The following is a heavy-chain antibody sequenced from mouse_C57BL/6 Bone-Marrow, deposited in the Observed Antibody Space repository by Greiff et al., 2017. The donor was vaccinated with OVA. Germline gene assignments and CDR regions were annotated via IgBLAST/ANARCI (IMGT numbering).Heavy chain of an antibody. V-gene: IGHV7-3*01. CDR3: ARWGDY. J-gene: IGHJ4*01. Sequence: VQLVESGGGLVQPGGSLSLSCAASGFTFTDYYMSWVRQPPGTALEWLGFIRNTANGYTTEYSASVKGRFTISRDNSQSILYLQMNALRAEDRATYYCARWGDYWGQGTSVTVSS. CDR1: GFTFTDYY. CDR2: IRNTANGYTT.